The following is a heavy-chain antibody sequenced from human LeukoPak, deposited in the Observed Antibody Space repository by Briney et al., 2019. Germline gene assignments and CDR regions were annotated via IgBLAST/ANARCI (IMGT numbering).Heavy chain of an antibody. V-gene: IGHV3-66*01. J-gene: IGHJ6*03. CDR2: IYSGGST. CDR1: GFTVSSNY. Sequence: PGGSLRLSCAASGFTVSSNYMSWVRQAPGKGLEWVSVIYSGGSTYYADSVKGRFTISRDNSKNTLYLQMNSLRAEDTAVYYCAKVMPPGRIRFYSYYMDVWGKGTTVTVS. D-gene: IGHD2-15*01. CDR3: AKVMPPGRIRFYSYYMDV.